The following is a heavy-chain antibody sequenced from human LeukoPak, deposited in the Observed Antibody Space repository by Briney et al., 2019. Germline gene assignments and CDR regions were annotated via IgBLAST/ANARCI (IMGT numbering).Heavy chain of an antibody. CDR3: ARARYVNSFYAFDI. V-gene: IGHV4-59*01. CDR2: LSKSGNT. Sequence: SETLSLTCTVSGASISSYYWSWLRQPPGKGLEWIGYLSKSGNTNYSPSLKSRVTIFGDTSKNQFFLKLSSVTAADTAMYYCARARYVNSFYAFDIWGQGTLVTVSS. D-gene: IGHD3-9*01. J-gene: IGHJ3*02. CDR1: GASISSYY.